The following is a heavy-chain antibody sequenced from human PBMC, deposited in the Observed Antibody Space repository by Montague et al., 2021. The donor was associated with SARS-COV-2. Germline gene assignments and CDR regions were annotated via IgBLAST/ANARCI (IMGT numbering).Heavy chain of an antibody. V-gene: IGHV6-1*01. D-gene: IGHD2-15*01. CDR3: ARTIASSDY. CDR2: TYYRSKWYN. J-gene: IGHJ4*02. Sequence: CAISGDSVCINSAAWNWIRQSPSRGLEYVGGTYYRSKWYNDYAVSVKSRITINPDTSKNQISLQLNSVTPEDAPVYYCARTIASSDYWGQGTLVTVSS. CDR1: GDSVCINSAA.